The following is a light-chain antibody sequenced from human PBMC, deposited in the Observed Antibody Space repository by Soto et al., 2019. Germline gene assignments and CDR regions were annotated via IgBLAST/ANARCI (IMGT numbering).Light chain of an antibody. CDR3: QQRSNWLT. CDR1: QSVSSY. V-gene: IGKV3-11*01. Sequence: IVLTQSPATLSLSPGERATLSCRASQSVSSYLAWYQQKPGQAPRLLIYDASNRATGIPARFSGSGSGTDFTLTISSLEPEDFAVYYCQQRSNWLTFGGGTKVDNK. CDR2: DAS. J-gene: IGKJ4*01.